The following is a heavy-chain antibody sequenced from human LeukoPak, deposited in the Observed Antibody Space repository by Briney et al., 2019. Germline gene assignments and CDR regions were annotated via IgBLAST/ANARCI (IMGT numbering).Heavy chain of an antibody. Sequence: GESLKISCKGSGYSFTSYWIGWVRQMPGKGLEWMGIIYPGDSDTRYSPSFQGQVTISADKSISTAYLQWSSLKASDTAMYYCARLSYDGSGYHLHYFDYWGQGTLVTVSS. CDR2: IYPGDSDT. CDR1: GYSFTSYW. CDR3: ARLSYDGSGYHLHYFDY. D-gene: IGHD3-22*01. J-gene: IGHJ4*02. V-gene: IGHV5-51*01.